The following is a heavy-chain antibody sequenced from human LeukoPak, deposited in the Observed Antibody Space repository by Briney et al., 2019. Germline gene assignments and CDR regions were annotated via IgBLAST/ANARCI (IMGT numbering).Heavy chain of an antibody. CDR1: GGSFSGYY. J-gene: IGHJ4*02. D-gene: IGHD4-17*01. CDR3: ARGNLDYGDLPPVY. Sequence: SQTLSLTCAVYGGSFSGYYWSWIRQSPGKGLEWIGEINHSGSTNYNPSLKSRVTISGDTSKNQFSLKLTSVTAADTAVYYCARGNLDYGDLPPVYWGQGTLVTVSS. V-gene: IGHV4-34*01. CDR2: INHSGST.